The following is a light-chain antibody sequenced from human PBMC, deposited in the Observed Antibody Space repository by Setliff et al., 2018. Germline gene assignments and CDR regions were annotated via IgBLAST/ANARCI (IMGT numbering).Light chain of an antibody. CDR2: EVN. Sequence: QSALTQPPSASGSPGQSVTISCTGASSDIGGYKYVSWYQQHPGKAPKLMIYEVNKRPSGVPDRFSGSTSGNTASLTISRVEAGDEADYYCQVWDSRTDAVVFGGGTKVTVL. V-gene: IGLV2-8*01. CDR1: SSDIGGYKY. CDR3: QVWDSRTDAVV. J-gene: IGLJ2*01.